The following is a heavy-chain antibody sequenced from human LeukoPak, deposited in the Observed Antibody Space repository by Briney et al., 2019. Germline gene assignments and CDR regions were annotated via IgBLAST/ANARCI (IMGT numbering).Heavy chain of an antibody. V-gene: IGHV3-13*01. CDR1: GFTFSSYD. D-gene: IGHD4-17*01. Sequence: PGGSLRLSCAASGFTFSSYDMHWVRQATGKGLEWVSAIGTAGDTYYPGSVKGRFTISRENAKNSLYLQMNSLRAGDTAVYYCAKDPLRTTVTTGQDYWGQGTLVTVSS. CDR2: IGTAGDT. J-gene: IGHJ4*02. CDR3: AKDPLRTTVTTGQDY.